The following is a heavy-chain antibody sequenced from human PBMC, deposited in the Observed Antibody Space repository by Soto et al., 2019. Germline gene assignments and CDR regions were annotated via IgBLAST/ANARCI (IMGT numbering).Heavy chain of an antibody. Sequence: SETLSLTCTVSGGSISSTRYYWGWIRQPPGKGLEWIGTTYYTGSTYYNPSLKSRVTISVDMSKNQFSLKVRSVTAADTAVYYVANGRDKTVEYWGQGTLVTVSS. J-gene: IGHJ4*02. CDR3: ANGRDKTVEY. CDR2: TYYTGST. CDR1: GGSISSTRYY. D-gene: IGHD2-21*02. V-gene: IGHV4-39*01.